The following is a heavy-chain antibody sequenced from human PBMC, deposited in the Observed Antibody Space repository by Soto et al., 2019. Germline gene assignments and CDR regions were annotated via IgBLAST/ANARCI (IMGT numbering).Heavy chain of an antibody. Sequence: QVQLVQSGAEVKKPGASVKVSCKASGYTFTSYGISWVRQAPGQGLEWMGWISAYNGNTNYAQKLQGRVTMNTDTATSTAYMELRSLRSDDTAVYYCARVNGGSKWILYGLSQRSGYYYVDYWGQGTLVTVSS. V-gene: IGHV1-18*01. CDR3: ARVNGGSKWILYGLSQRSGYYYVDY. J-gene: IGHJ4*02. CDR2: ISAYNGNT. D-gene: IGHD3-22*01. CDR1: GYTFTSYG.